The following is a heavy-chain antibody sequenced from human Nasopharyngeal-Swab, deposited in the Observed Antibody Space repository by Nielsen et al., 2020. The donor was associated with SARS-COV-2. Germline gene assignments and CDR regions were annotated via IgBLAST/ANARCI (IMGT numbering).Heavy chain of an antibody. D-gene: IGHD1-26*01. CDR3: ARAPSGSLQWFDP. Sequence: ASVKVSCKASGYTLTNYGVTWVRQAPGQGLEWMGWISGYNGNTKLAQKLQGRATMTTDTATSTAYMELRSLRSDDTAVYYCARAPSGSLQWFDPWGQGTLVTVSS. J-gene: IGHJ5*01. V-gene: IGHV1-18*01. CDR1: GYTLTNYG. CDR2: ISGYNGNT.